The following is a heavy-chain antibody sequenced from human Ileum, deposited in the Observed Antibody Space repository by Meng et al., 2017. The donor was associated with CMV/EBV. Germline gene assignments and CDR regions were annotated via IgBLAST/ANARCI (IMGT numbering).Heavy chain of an antibody. J-gene: IGHJ2*01. CDR1: GGSIRSGTNY. V-gene: IGHV4-61*02. CDR3: ARVALRYFDL. CDR2: IYTSGRT. Sequence: CTVSGGSIRSGTNYWSWIRQPAGKGLEWIGRIYTSGRTKYNPYLKSRVSMSIDTSKNQFSLKLSSVTAADTAVYYCARVALRYFDLWGRGTLVTVSS.